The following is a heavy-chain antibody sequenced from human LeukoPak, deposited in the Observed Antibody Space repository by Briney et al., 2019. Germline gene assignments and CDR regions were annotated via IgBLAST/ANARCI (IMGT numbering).Heavy chain of an antibody. Sequence: SETLSLTCTVSGGSINSGGQYWSWVRQLPGKGLEWIGYIYYSGGTNYNPSLKSRVTISLDTSKNQFSLRLTSVTAADTAVYYCARIRGYYAATYFDYWGQGTLVTVSS. CDR1: GGSINSGGQY. D-gene: IGHD3-10*01. J-gene: IGHJ4*02. CDR3: ARIRGYYAATYFDY. V-gene: IGHV4-31*03. CDR2: IYYSGGT.